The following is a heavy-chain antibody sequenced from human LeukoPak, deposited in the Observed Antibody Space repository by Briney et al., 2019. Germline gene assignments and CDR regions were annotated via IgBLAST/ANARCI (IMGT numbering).Heavy chain of an antibody. CDR1: GGSFSGYY. CDR3: ARGTAMVIRYFDY. Sequence: PSETLSLTCAVYGGSFSGYYWSWIRQPPGKGLEWIGEINHSGSTNYNPSLKSRVTISVDTSKNQFSLKLSSVTAADTAVYYCARGTAMVIRYFDYWGQGTLVTVSS. CDR2: INHSGST. V-gene: IGHV4-34*01. J-gene: IGHJ4*02. D-gene: IGHD5-18*01.